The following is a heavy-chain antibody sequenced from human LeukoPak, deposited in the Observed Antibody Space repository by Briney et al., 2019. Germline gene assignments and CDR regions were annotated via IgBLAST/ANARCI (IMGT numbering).Heavy chain of an antibody. V-gene: IGHV3-21*01. J-gene: IGHJ3*02. CDR2: ISSSSSYI. CDR1: GFTFSSYS. Sequence: GGSLRLSCAASGFTFSSYSMNWVRQAPGKGLEWVSSISSSSSYIYYADSVKGRFTISRDNAKNSLYPQMNSLRAEDTAVYYCARDGLPDAFDIWGQGTMVTVSS. CDR3: ARDGLPDAFDI.